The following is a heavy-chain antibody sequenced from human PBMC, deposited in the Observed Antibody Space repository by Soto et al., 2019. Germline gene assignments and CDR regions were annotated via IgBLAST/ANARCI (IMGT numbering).Heavy chain of an antibody. CDR3: PRGRRIAARPNSLYNSSYGMDA. CDR1: GYTFTSYD. CDR2: MNPNSGNT. J-gene: IGHJ6*02. D-gene: IGHD6-6*01. V-gene: IGHV1-8*01. Sequence: ASVKVSCKASGYTFTSYDINWVRQATGQGLEWMGWMNPNSGNTGYAQKFQGRVTMTRNTSKTTAYMELSSLRSADTAVYYCPRGRRIAARPNSLYNSSYGMDAWGQGTTVSVS.